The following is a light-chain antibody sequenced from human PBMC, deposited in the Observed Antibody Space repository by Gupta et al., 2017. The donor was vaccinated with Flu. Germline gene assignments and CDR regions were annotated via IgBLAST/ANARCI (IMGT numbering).Light chain of an antibody. CDR3: QQYDNLPPH. J-gene: IGKJ4*01. V-gene: IGKV1-33*01. Sequence: DIQMTQSPSSLSASVGDRVTITCQASQDISNYLNWYQQKPGKAPKLLIYDASNLETGVPSRFSGSGSGTDFTFTISSLQPEDIATYYCQQYDNLPPHFDGGTXVEIK. CDR2: DAS. CDR1: QDISNY.